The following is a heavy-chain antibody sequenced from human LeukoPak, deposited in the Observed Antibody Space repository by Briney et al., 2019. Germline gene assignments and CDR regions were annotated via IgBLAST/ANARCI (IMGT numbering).Heavy chain of an antibody. D-gene: IGHD6-19*01. J-gene: IGHJ6*03. CDR3: ARGPPDQQWLFYYYMDV. V-gene: IGHV4-38-2*02. Sequence: SETLSLTCTVSGYSISSGYYWGWIRQPPGKGLEWIGSISHSGRTYSNPSLKSRVTISQHTSKNQFSLNLTSVTAADTAVYYCARGPPDQQWLFYYYMDVWGKGTTVTVSS. CDR2: ISHSGRT. CDR1: GYSISSGYY.